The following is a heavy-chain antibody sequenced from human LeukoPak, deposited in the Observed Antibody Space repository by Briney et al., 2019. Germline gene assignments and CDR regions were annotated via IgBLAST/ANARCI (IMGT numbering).Heavy chain of an antibody. D-gene: IGHD1-26*01. CDR1: GYTFTGYY. V-gene: IGHV1-2*06. CDR2: INPNSGGT. Sequence: ASVKVSCKXSGYTFTGYYMHWVRQAPGQGLEWMGRINPNSGGTNYAQKFQGRVTMTRDTSISTAYMELSRLRSDDTAVYYSARGDSGSVGFVDYWGQGTLVTVSS. J-gene: IGHJ4*02. CDR3: ARGDSGSVGFVDY.